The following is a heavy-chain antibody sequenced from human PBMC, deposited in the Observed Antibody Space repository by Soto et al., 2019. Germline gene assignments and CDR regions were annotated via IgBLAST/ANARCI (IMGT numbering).Heavy chain of an antibody. CDR2: IYHSGST. V-gene: IGHV4-30-2*01. CDR3: ARDVVSYDFWSWWFDP. CDR1: GGSISSGGYS. Sequence: TSETLSLTCAVSGGSISSGGYSWSWIRQPPGKGLEWIGYIYHSGSTYYNPSLKSRVTISVDRSKNQFSLKLSSVTAADTAVYYCARDVVSYDFWSWWFDPWGQGTLVTVSS. J-gene: IGHJ5*02. D-gene: IGHD3-3*01.